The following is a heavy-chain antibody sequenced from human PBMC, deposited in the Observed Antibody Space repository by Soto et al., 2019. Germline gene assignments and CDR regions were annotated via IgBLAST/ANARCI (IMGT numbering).Heavy chain of an antibody. Sequence: EVQLVESGGGLVKPGGSLRLSCAASGFTFSSYSMNWARQAPGKGLEWVSSISSSSSYIYYADSVKGRFTISRDNAKNSLYLQMNSLRAEDTAVYYCARDMDCSGGSCYSLDYWGQGTLVTVSS. D-gene: IGHD2-15*01. J-gene: IGHJ4*02. CDR2: ISSSSSYI. CDR3: ARDMDCSGGSCYSLDY. V-gene: IGHV3-21*01. CDR1: GFTFSSYS.